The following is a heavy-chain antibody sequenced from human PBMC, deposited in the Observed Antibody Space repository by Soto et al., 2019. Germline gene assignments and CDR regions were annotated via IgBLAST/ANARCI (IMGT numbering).Heavy chain of an antibody. J-gene: IGHJ4*02. V-gene: IGHV4-34*01. Sequence: QVQLQQWGAGLLKPSETLSLTCAVYGGSFSGYYWSWIRQPPGKGLEWMGEINHSGSTNYNPSLKSRVTISVDTSKNQFSLKLSSVTAADTAVYYCARGYCSGGSCYPGYYFDYWGQGTLVTVSS. CDR2: INHSGST. CDR3: ARGYCSGGSCYPGYYFDY. D-gene: IGHD2-15*01. CDR1: GGSFSGYY.